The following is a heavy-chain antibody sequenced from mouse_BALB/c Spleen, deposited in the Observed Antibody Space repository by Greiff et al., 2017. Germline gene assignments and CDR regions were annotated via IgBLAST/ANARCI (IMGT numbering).Heavy chain of an antibody. CDR3: ARDLYGNGDSIAMDY. CDR1: GFTFSDYY. D-gene: IGHD2-1*01. CDR2: ISDGGSYT. Sequence: EVKVVESGGGLVKPGGSLKLSCAASGFTFSDYYMYWVRQTPEKRLEWVATISDGGSYTYYPDSVKGRFTISRDNAKNNLYLQMSSLKSEDTAMYYCARDLYGNGDSIAMDYWGQGTSVTVSS. J-gene: IGHJ4*01. V-gene: IGHV5-4*02.